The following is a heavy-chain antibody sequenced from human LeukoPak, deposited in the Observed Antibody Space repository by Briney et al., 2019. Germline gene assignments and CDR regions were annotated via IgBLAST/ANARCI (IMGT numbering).Heavy chain of an antibody. CDR3: GRKQGRKLRWFGELLYNWFTP. D-gene: IGHD3-10*01. CDR2: INPNSGGT. V-gene: IGHV1-2*02. J-gene: IGHJ5*02. CDR1: GYTFTGYY. Sequence: VASVKVSCKASGYTFTGYYMHWVRQAPGQGLEWMGWINPNSGGTNYAQKFQGRVTMTRDTSISTAYMELSRLRSDDTAVYYCGRKQGRKLRWFGELLYNWFTPWGQEPLVTVSS.